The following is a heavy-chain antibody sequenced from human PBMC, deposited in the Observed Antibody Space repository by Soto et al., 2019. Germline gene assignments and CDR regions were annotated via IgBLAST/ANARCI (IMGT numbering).Heavy chain of an antibody. CDR1: GWPFNGFY. CDR2: INDRKTT. Sequence: PSETLSLTCAIYGWPFNGFYWNWIRQPPGKGLEWIGEINDRKTTNYNTSQKRRDTISEEATKTHFSMRKTPVNDANTDEYYCARETSQNVYSHYGMDVWGQGTTVT. J-gene: IGHJ6*02. CDR3: ARETSQNVYSHYGMDV. V-gene: IGHV4-34*01.